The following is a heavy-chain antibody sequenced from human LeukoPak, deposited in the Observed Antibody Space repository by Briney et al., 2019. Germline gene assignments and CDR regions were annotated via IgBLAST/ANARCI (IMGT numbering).Heavy chain of an antibody. CDR2: IYSGGTT. J-gene: IGHJ6*03. CDR3: AREGLSFGARATYYYYYMDV. Sequence: GGSLRLSCAASGFSVSSNYVSWVRQAPGKGLEWVSVIYSGGTTYYADSVKGRFTISRDNAKNPLYLQMNSLRAEDTAVYYCAREGLSFGARATYYYYYMDVWGKGTTVTISS. CDR1: GFSVSSNY. D-gene: IGHD3-10*01. V-gene: IGHV3-53*01.